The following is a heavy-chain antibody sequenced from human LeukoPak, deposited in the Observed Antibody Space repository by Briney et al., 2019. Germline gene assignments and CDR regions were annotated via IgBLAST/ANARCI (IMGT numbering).Heavy chain of an antibody. D-gene: IGHD3-22*01. CDR1: GFTFSSYG. CDR2: IWYDGSNK. J-gene: IGHJ4*02. CDR3: ARALFNYDSSGLTY. V-gene: IGHV3-33*01. Sequence: GRSLRLSCAASGFTFSSYGMHWVRQAPGKGLEWVVLIWYDGSNKYYADSVKGRFTISRDNSKNTLYLQMNSLRAEDTAVYYCARALFNYDSSGLTYWGQGTLVTVSS.